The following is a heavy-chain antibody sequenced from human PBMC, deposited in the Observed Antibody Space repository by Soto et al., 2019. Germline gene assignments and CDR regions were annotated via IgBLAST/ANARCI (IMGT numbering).Heavy chain of an antibody. Sequence: GGSLRLSCAASGFTFGDALMTWFRQAPGKGLEWVGFIRGNAYGGTAEYAASVQGRFTISRDDSKSIAYLQMNSLKTDDTAVYYCARGELYWGQGTLVTVSS. V-gene: IGHV3-49*03. CDR3: ARGELY. J-gene: IGHJ4*02. CDR1: GFTFGDAL. CDR2: IRGNAYGGTA. D-gene: IGHD1-26*01.